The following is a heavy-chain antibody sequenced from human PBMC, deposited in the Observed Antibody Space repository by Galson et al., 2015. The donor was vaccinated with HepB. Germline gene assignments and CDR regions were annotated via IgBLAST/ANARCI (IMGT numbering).Heavy chain of an antibody. J-gene: IGHJ4*02. D-gene: IGHD3-22*01. Sequence: QSGAEVKEPGESLKISCKGSGYNFAGYWIGWVRQMPGKGLEWMGIIFPGDSHTRYSPSFQGQGTISGDKSIRTAYLQSSSLKASDTAMYYCARGWRPDYEITHLNLDYWGQGTLVTVSS. CDR1: GYNFAGYW. V-gene: IGHV5-51*03. CDR2: IFPGDSHT. CDR3: ARGWRPDYEITHLNLDY.